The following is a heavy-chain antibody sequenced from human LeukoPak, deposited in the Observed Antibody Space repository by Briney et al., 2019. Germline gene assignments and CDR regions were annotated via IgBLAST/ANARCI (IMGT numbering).Heavy chain of an antibody. Sequence: SVKVSCKASGGTFSSYAISWVRQAPGQGLEWMGGIIPIFGTANYAQKFQGRVTITADESTSTAYMELSSLRSEDTAVYYCAREEGVSPSHAFDIWGQGTMVTVSS. D-gene: IGHD3-22*01. CDR3: AREEGVSPSHAFDI. V-gene: IGHV1-69*13. CDR2: IIPIFGTA. J-gene: IGHJ3*02. CDR1: GGTFSSYA.